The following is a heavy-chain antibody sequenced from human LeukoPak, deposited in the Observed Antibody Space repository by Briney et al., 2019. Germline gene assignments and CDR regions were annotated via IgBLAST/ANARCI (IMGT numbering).Heavy chain of an antibody. D-gene: IGHD1-26*01. Sequence: PSETLSLTCTVSGGSISSGGYYWSWIRQHPGKGLEWIVYIYYSGSTYYNPSLKSRVTISVDTPKNQFSLKLSSVTAADTAVYYCARDSGSYSHDFDYWGQGTLVTVSS. CDR1: GGSISSGGYY. J-gene: IGHJ4*02. V-gene: IGHV4-31*03. CDR2: IYYSGST. CDR3: ARDSGSYSHDFDY.